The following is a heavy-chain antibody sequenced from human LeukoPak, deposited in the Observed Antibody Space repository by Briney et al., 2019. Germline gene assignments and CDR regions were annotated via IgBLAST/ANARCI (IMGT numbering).Heavy chain of an antibody. J-gene: IGHJ4*02. Sequence: GGTLRLSCAASGFTFSTYGMNWVRQAPGKGLEWVSGVSPSGDITYYADSVKGRFTISRDNSKKTLYLQMNNLRAEDTALYYCAKNLASLSSSYDYWGQGTLVTVSS. CDR1: GFTFSTYG. D-gene: IGHD2-2*01. CDR3: AKNLASLSSSYDY. CDR2: VSPSGDIT. V-gene: IGHV3-23*01.